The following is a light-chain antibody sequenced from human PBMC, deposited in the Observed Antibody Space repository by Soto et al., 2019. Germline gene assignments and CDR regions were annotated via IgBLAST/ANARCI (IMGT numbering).Light chain of an antibody. Sequence: EIVMTQSPATLSVSPGERATLSCRASQSVSSNLAWYQQKPGQAPRLLIYDASNRATGIPARFSGSGSGTDFTLTISSLEPEDFALYFCQQSSDWPPFTFGPGTKVDIK. J-gene: IGKJ3*01. CDR2: DAS. CDR1: QSVSSN. V-gene: IGKV3-11*01. CDR3: QQSSDWPPFT.